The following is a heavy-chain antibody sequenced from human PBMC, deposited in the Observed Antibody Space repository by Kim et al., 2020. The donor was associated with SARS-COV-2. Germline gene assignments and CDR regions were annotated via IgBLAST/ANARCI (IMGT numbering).Heavy chain of an antibody. CDR2: K. J-gene: IGHJ3*02. D-gene: IGHD6-13*01. Sequence: KRYIPSLKSRLTITKETSKNQVVLTMTNMDPVDTATYYCAHRRAAGAFDIWGQGTMVTVSS. V-gene: IGHV2-5*01. CDR3: AHRRAAGAFDI.